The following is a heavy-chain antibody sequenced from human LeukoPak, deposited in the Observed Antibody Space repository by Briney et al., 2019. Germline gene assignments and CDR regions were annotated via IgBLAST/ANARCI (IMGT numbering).Heavy chain of an antibody. CDR1: GGSISGGGYY. CDR3: ARDRYGGLNWFDP. J-gene: IGHJ5*02. D-gene: IGHD4-23*01. Sequence: PSETLSLTCTVSGGSISGGGYYWSWIRQHPGKGLEWIGYIYNSGSTHYNPSLKRRISISVDTSKNQFSLSLSFVTAADTAVYYCARDRYGGLNWFDPWGQGTLLTVSS. V-gene: IGHV4-31*03. CDR2: IYNSGST.